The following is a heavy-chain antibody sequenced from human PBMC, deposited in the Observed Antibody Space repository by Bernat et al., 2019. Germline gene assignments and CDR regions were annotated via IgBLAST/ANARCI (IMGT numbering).Heavy chain of an antibody. CDR3: ARGSYAARAFDI. J-gene: IGHJ3*02. CDR1: GFTLSSYS. D-gene: IGHD4-17*01. Sequence: EVQLVESGGGLVKPGGSLRLSCAASGFTLSSYSMNWVRQAPGKGLEWVSSISSSSSYIYYADSVKGRFTISRDNAKNSLYLQMNSLRAEDTAVYYCARGSYAARAFDIWGQGTMVTVSS. CDR2: ISSSSSYI. V-gene: IGHV3-21*01.